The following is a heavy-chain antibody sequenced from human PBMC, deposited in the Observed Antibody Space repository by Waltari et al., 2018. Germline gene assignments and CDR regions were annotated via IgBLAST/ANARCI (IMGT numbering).Heavy chain of an antibody. CDR1: GGSISSSY. D-gene: IGHD3-10*01. CDR3: ARYQYYYGSGSDRVGEVSDFYYYGMDV. J-gene: IGHJ6*02. Sequence: QVQLQESGPGLVKPSETLSLTCTVSGGSISSSYWSWIRQPPGTGLEWIGDIHYSGSTNYNPSLKSRGTISVDTSKNQFSLKLSSVTAADTAVYYCARYQYYYGSGSDRVGEVSDFYYYGMDVWGQGTTVTVSS. V-gene: IGHV4-59*01. CDR2: IHYSGST.